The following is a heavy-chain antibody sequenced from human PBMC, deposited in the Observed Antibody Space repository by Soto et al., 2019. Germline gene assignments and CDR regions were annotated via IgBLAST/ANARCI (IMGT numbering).Heavy chain of an antibody. J-gene: IGHJ4*02. Sequence: GGSLRLSCAASGFTFSSYSMNWVRQAPGKGLEWVSSISSSSSYIYYADSVKGRFTISRDNAKNSLYLQMNSLRAEDTAVYYCARDKGVYSSSGDYFDYWGQGTMVTVSS. CDR1: GFTFSSYS. V-gene: IGHV3-21*01. CDR3: ARDKGVYSSSGDYFDY. CDR2: ISSSSSYI. D-gene: IGHD6-6*01.